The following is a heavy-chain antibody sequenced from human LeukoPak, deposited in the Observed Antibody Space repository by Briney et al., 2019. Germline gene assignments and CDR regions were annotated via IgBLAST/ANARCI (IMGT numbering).Heavy chain of an antibody. Sequence: PSETLSLTCAVYGGSFSGYYWSWIRQPPGKGLEWIGEINHSGSTNYNPSLKSRVTISVDTSKNQFSLKLSSVTAADTAVYYCARAGSYDILTGYYQFDYWGQGTLVTVSS. CDR3: ARAGSYDILTGYYQFDY. CDR2: INHSGST. CDR1: GGSFSGYY. V-gene: IGHV4-34*01. J-gene: IGHJ4*02. D-gene: IGHD3-9*01.